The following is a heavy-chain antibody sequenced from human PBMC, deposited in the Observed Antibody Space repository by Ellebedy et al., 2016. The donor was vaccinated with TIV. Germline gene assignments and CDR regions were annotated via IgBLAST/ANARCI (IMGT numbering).Heavy chain of an antibody. Sequence: ASVKVSXKVSGYTLTELSMHWVRQAPGKGLEWMGGFDPEDGVTIYAQKFQGRVTMTEDTSTDTAYMELSSLRSEDTAVYYCATARGYSGYDRSVADWFDPWGQGTLVTVSS. D-gene: IGHD5-12*01. J-gene: IGHJ5*02. CDR1: GYTLTELS. CDR2: FDPEDGVT. CDR3: ATARGYSGYDRSVADWFDP. V-gene: IGHV1-24*01.